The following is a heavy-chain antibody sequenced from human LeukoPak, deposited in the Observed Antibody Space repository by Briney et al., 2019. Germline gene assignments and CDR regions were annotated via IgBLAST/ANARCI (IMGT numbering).Heavy chain of an antibody. CDR1: GYTFTGYY. J-gene: IGHJ4*02. D-gene: IGHD4-23*01. Sequence: ASVKVSCKASGYTFTGYYIHWVRQAPGQGLEWMGWINPNSGGTNYALKFQGRVTLTRDTSISTAYMELSRLRSDDTAVYYCAREVTEAFDYWGQGTLVTVSS. CDR3: AREVTEAFDY. V-gene: IGHV1-2*02. CDR2: INPNSGGT.